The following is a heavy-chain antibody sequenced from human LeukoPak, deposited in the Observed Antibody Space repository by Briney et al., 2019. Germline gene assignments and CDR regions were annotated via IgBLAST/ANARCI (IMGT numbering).Heavy chain of an antibody. CDR3: ARDGRKGYNFDY. CDR1: GYTFSVYG. V-gene: IGHV3-30*02. CDR2: IRYDGSYE. Sequence: GGSLRLSCAASGYTFSVYGMHWVRQAPGKGLEWVVFIRYDGSYEYYADSVKGRFTISRDNSKTTVHLQMNSLRPDDTAVYYCARDGRKGYNFDYWGQGILVTVSS. J-gene: IGHJ4*02. D-gene: IGHD5-24*01.